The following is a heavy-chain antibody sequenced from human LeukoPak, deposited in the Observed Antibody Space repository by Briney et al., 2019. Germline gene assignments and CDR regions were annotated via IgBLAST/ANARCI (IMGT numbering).Heavy chain of an antibody. CDR2: IHSSGST. CDR1: GGSISSRSYY. J-gene: IGHJ2*01. D-gene: IGHD4-17*01. V-gene: IGHV4-39*02. Sequence: SETLSLTCTVSGGSISSRSYYWAWLRQAPVKGLEWIGSIHSSGSTYYNPSLKSRLTLSVDTSKNLFSLRLISVTAADTAVYYCANSLGGDYGWFGGQFGLWGRGTLVTVSS. CDR3: ANSLGGDYGWFGGQFGL.